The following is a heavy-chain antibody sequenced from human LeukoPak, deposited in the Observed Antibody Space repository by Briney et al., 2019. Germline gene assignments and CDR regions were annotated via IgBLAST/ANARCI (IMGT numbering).Heavy chain of an antibody. J-gene: IGHJ4*02. Sequence: GGSLRLSCAASGFTFSSYSMNWVRQAPGKGLEWVSSISSSSSYIYYADSVKGRFTISRDNANNSLYLHMNSLRAEDTAVYYCASFRDYNNCNWGQGTLVTASS. CDR3: ASFRDYNNCN. CDR2: ISSSSSYI. V-gene: IGHV3-21*01. CDR1: GFTFSSYS. D-gene: IGHD4-11*01.